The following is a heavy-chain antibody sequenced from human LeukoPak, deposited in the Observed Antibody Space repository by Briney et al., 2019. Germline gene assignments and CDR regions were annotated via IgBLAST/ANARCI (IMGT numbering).Heavy chain of an antibody. CDR3: ARLYLGYSSSFDY. J-gene: IGHJ4*02. V-gene: IGHV4-39*07. Sequence: SETLSLTCTVSGGSISSSSYYWGWIRQPPGKGLEWIGSIYYSGSTYYNPSLKSRVTISVDTSKNQFSLKLSSVTAADTAVYYCARLYLGYSSSFDYWGQGTLVTVSS. CDR1: GGSISSSSYY. D-gene: IGHD6-13*01. CDR2: IYYSGST.